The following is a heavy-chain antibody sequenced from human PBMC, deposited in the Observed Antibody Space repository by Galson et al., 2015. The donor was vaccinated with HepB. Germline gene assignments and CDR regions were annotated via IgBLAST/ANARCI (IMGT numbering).Heavy chain of an antibody. CDR1: GFTFSSYE. J-gene: IGHJ4*02. CDR3: AWGIVRMPMGY. CDR2: ISSSGSTI. D-gene: IGHD2-8*01. V-gene: IGHV3-48*03. Sequence: SLRLSCAASGFTFSSYEMNWVRQAPGKGLEWASYISSSGSTIYYADSVKGRFTISRDNAKNSLYLQMNSLRAEDTAVYYCAWGIVRMPMGYWGQGTLVTVSS.